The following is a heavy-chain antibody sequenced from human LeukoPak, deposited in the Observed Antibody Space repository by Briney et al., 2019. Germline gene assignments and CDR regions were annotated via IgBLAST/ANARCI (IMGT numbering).Heavy chain of an antibody. CDR3: ARPLTGH. CDR1: GGSFSGYY. Sequence: NPSETLSLTCAVYGGSFSGYYWSWIRQPPGKGLEWIGEINHSGSTNYNPSLKSRVTISVDTSKNQFSLKLSSVTAADTAVYYCARPLTGHWGQGTLVTVSS. J-gene: IGHJ4*02. V-gene: IGHV4-34*01. D-gene: IGHD7-27*01. CDR2: INHSGST.